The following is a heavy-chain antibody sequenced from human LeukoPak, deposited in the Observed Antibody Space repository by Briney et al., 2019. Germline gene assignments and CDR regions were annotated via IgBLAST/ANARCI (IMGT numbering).Heavy chain of an antibody. CDR2: IIPILGIA. CDR1: GGTFSSYT. D-gene: IGHD2-2*01. Sequence: SVKVSCKASGGTFSSYTISWVRQAPGQGLEWMGRIIPILGIANYAQKFQGRATITADKSTSTAYMELSSLRSEDTAVYYCASGYCSSTSCLPGRHHAQYYMDVWGKGTTVTVSS. V-gene: IGHV1-69*02. CDR3: ASGYCSSTSCLPGRHHAQYYMDV. J-gene: IGHJ6*03.